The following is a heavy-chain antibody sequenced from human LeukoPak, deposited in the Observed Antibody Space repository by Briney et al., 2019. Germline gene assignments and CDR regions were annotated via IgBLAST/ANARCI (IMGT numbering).Heavy chain of an antibody. D-gene: IGHD3-3*01. J-gene: IGHJ4*02. CDR3: TTDSLEWLSDALPFDY. Sequence: GGSLRLSCAASGFTFSNAWMSWVRQAPAKGLEWVGRIKSKTDGGTTDYAAPVKGRFTISRDDSKNTLYLQMNSLKTEDTAVYYCTTDSLEWLSDALPFDYWGQGTLVTVSS. V-gene: IGHV3-15*01. CDR1: GFTFSNAW. CDR2: IKSKTDGGTT.